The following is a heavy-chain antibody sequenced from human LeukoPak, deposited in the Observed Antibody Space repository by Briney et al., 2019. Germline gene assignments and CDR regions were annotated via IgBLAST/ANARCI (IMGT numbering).Heavy chain of an antibody. CDR2: TRNKANSYTT. V-gene: IGHV3-72*01. Sequence: GGSLRLSCAASRFTVSDHYMDWVRQAPGKGLEWVGRTRNKANSYTTEYAASVKGRFSISRDDSKNSLHLQMNNLKTEDTAVYYCASATASGTYAFDHWGQGTLVTVSS. J-gene: IGHJ4*02. D-gene: IGHD1-26*01. CDR1: RFTVSDHY. CDR3: ASATASGTYAFDH.